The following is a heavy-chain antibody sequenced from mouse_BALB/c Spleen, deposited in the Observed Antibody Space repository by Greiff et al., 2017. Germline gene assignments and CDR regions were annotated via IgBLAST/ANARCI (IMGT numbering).Heavy chain of an antibody. J-gene: IGHJ2*01. D-gene: IGHD3-1*01. V-gene: IGHV1-7*01. CDR1: GYTFTSYW. CDR2: INPSTGYT. CDR3: ADQGGYVNYFDC. Sequence: VQLQQSGAELAKPGASVKLSCKASGYTFTSYWMHWVKQRPGQGLEWIGYINPSTGYTEYNQKFKDKATLTADKSSSTAYLQLGSLTSEDSAVYNCADQGGYVNYFDCWDEGTTLTVST.